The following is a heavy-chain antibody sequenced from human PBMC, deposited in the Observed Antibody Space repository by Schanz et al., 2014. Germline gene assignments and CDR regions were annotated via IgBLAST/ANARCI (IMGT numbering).Heavy chain of an antibody. CDR3: AGGRGEVATIFHYYYFYYMDV. V-gene: IGHV4-4*08. Sequence: VQLLESGGALVRPGGSLRLSCAASGFTFTGYVMTWVRQAPGKGLEWIGRISTSGSTNYNPSLKRRLTISLDTSKNHLSMKLSSVTAADTAVYYCAGGRGEVATIFHYYYFYYMDVWGKGTTVSVSS. CDR2: ISTSGST. J-gene: IGHJ6*03. D-gene: IGHD5-12*01. CDR1: GFTFTGYV.